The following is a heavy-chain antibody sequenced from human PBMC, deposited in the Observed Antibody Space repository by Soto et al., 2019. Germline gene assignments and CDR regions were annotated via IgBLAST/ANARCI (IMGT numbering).Heavy chain of an antibody. V-gene: IGHV4-34*04. CDR1: GASFSGCY. J-gene: IGHJ4*02. D-gene: IGHD1-26*01. CDR2: IDHSGIT. Sequence: SETLSLTCAVSGASFSGCYWSWIRQSPGKDREGIGEIDHSGITNHNTALKSRATMSVDTSKNQFSLKLRSVTAADTAVYYCARGVSVTLAVQGSAPAKKYFDSWSQGTLVTVSS. CDR3: ARGVSVTLAVQGSAPAKKYFDS.